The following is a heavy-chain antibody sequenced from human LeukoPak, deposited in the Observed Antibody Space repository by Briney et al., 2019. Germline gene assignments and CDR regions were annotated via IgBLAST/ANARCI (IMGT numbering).Heavy chain of an antibody. CDR1: GGSISSGDYY. J-gene: IGHJ2*01. CDR3: ARDPKRDGDYDPTWWGFDL. D-gene: IGHD4-17*01. V-gene: IGHV4-30-4*01. Sequence: SETLSLTCTVSGGSISSGDYYWSWIRQPPGEGLEWIGYIYYSGSTYYNPSLKSRVTISVDTSKNQFSLKLSSVTAADTAVYYCARDPKRDGDYDPTWWGFDLWGRGTLVTVSS. CDR2: IYYSGST.